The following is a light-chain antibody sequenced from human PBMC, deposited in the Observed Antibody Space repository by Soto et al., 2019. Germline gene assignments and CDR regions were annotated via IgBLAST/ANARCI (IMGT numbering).Light chain of an antibody. Sequence: QSALTQPASVSGSPGQSITISCTGTSSDIGGYNYVSWYQQHPGKVPKLMIYDVSNRPSGVSDRISGSKSGNTASLTISGLQPEDEAVYYCASYTGSSTWVFGGGTKVTVL. CDR3: ASYTGSSTWV. J-gene: IGLJ3*02. CDR2: DVS. V-gene: IGLV2-14*01. CDR1: SSDIGGYNY.